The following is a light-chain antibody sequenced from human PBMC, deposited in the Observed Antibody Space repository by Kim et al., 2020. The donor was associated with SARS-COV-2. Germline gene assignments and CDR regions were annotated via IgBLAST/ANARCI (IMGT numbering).Light chain of an antibody. CDR2: GAS. J-gene: IGKJ1*01. V-gene: IGKV1-27*01. CDR3: QKYDSVPWT. CDR1: QGISHS. Sequence: DIQMAQSPSSLSASVGDRVTITCRASQGISHSLAWYRQKPGKVPMLLIYGASTLQSGVPSRFSGSGSGTDFTLTISSLQPEDAATYYCQKYDSVPWTFGQGTKVDIK.